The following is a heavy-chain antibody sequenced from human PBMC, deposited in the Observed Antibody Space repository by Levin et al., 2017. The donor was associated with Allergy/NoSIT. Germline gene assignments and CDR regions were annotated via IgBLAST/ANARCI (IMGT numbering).Heavy chain of an antibody. V-gene: IGHV1-8*01. Sequence: GESLKISCKASGYTFTSYDINWVRQATGQGLEWMGWMNPNSGNTGYAQKFQGRVTMTRNTSISTAYMELSSLRSEDTAVYYCARLGPWDDYIWGSYRYDDYWGQGTLVTVSS. CDR3: ARLGPWDDYIWGSYRYDDY. J-gene: IGHJ4*02. D-gene: IGHD3-16*02. CDR2: MNPNSGNT. CDR1: GYTFTSYD.